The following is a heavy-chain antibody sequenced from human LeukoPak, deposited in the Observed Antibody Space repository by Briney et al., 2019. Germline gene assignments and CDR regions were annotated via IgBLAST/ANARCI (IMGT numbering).Heavy chain of an antibody. Sequence: GGSLRLSCSVSGFTVSSNSMSWVRQAPGKGLEWVSFIYSDNTHYSDSVKGRFTISRDNSKNTLYLQMNSLRAEDTAVYYCARRAGAYSHPYDYWGQGTLVTVPS. CDR1: GFTVSSNS. D-gene: IGHD4/OR15-4a*01. J-gene: IGHJ4*02. V-gene: IGHV3-53*01. CDR3: ARRAGAYSHPYDY. CDR2: IYSDNT.